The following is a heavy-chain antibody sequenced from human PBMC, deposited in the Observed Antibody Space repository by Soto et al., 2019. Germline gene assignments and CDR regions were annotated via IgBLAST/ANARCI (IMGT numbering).Heavy chain of an antibody. J-gene: IGHJ4*02. Sequence: QVQLVQSGGEVAKTGASVKVSCKASGYTFTNYGINWVRQAPGLGLEWMGRINVYNGKTNYAQQFQARVTLTTDTSTNSVYMELRSLRSDDTAVYYCARGPDPTYFDYWGQGTLVSVSS. CDR2: INVYNGKT. V-gene: IGHV1-18*01. CDR3: ARGPDPTYFDY. CDR1: GYTFTNYG.